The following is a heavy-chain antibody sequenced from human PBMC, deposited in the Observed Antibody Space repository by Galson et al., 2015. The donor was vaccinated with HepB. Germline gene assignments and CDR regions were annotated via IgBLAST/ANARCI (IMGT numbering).Heavy chain of an antibody. CDR2: TYYRSKWYN. CDR3: ARAGLLLLGSGDAFDI. CDR1: GDSVSSNSAA. Sequence: CAISGDSVSSNSAAWNWIRQSPSRGLEWLGRTYYRSKWYNDYAVSVKSRITINPDTSKSQFSLQLNSVTPEDTAVYYCARAGLLLLGSGDAFDIWGQGTMVTVSS. J-gene: IGHJ3*02. V-gene: IGHV6-1*01. D-gene: IGHD2-15*01.